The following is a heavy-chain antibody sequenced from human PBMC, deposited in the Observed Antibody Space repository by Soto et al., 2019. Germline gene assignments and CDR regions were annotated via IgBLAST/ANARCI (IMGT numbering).Heavy chain of an antibody. CDR1: GYTFTGYY. CDR3: ARIGYSSGWYYFDY. V-gene: IGHV1-2*04. D-gene: IGHD6-13*01. Sequence: QVQLVQSGAEVKKPGASVKVSCKASGYTFTGYYMHWVRQAPGQGLEWMGWINPNSGGTNYAQKFQGWVTMTRESSISTSYMELIRLRSDDSAVYYCARIGYSSGWYYFDYWGQGTLVTVSS. CDR2: INPNSGGT. J-gene: IGHJ4*02.